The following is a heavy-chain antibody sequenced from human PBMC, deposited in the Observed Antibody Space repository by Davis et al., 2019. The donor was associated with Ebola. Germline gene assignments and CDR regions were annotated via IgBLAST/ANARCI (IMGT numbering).Heavy chain of an antibody. CDR3: ARWGTVVYYYYGMDV. Sequence: MPSEPLSLPCAVYGGSFSGYYWSWIRQPPGKGREWIGEINHSGSTNYNPSLQSRVTISVDTSKNQFSLKLSSVTAADTAVYYCARWGTVVYYYYGMDVWGQGTTVTVSS. D-gene: IGHD3-16*01. J-gene: IGHJ6*02. CDR1: GGSFSGYY. V-gene: IGHV4-34*01. CDR2: INHSGST.